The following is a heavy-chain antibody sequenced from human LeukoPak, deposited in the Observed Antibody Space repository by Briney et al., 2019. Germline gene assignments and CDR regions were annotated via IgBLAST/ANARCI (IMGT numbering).Heavy chain of an antibody. CDR1: GGSISSYY. V-gene: IGHV4-59*01. J-gene: IGHJ5*02. CDR2: IYYSGST. D-gene: IGHD5-18*01. CDR3: ARVQYSYGYGWFDP. Sequence: SETLSLTCTVSGGSISSYYWSWIRQPPGKGLEWIGCIYYSGSTNYNPSLKSRVTISVDTSKNQFSLKLSSVTAADTAVYYCARVQYSYGYGWFDPWGQGTLVTVSS.